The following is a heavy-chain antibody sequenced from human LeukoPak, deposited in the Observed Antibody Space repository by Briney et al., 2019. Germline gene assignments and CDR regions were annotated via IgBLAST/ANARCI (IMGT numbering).Heavy chain of an antibody. J-gene: IGHJ4*02. Sequence: GGSLRLSCAASGFTFSSYAMSWVRQAPGKGLEWVSAISGSGGSTYYADSAKGRFTISRDNSKNTLYLQMNSLRAEDTAVYYCAKILRSGSYRVPADYWGQGTLVTVSS. D-gene: IGHD1-26*01. CDR1: GFTFSSYA. CDR3: AKILRSGSYRVPADY. V-gene: IGHV3-23*01. CDR2: ISGSGGST.